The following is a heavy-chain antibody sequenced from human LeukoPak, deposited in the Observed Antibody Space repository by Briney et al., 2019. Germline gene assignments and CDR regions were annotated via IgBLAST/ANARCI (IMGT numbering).Heavy chain of an antibody. V-gene: IGHV4-30-4*01. CDR1: GGSISSGDYY. CDR2: IYYSGST. D-gene: IGHD6-19*01. CDR3: AAAISSGPRGIFWFDP. J-gene: IGHJ5*02. Sequence: SETLSLTCTVSGGSISSGDYYWSWIRQPPGKGLEWIGYIYYSGSTYYNPSLKSRVTISVDTSKNQFSLKLSSVTAADTAVYYCAAAISSGPRGIFWFDPWGQGTLVTVSS.